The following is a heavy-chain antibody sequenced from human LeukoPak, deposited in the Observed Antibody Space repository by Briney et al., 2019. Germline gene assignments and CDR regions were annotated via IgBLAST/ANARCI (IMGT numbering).Heavy chain of an antibody. V-gene: IGHV3-21*01. CDR1: GFTFSSYS. J-gene: IGHJ4*02. CDR2: ISSSSSYI. Sequence: GGSLRLFCAASGFTFSSYSMNWVRQTPGKGLEWVSSISSSSSYIYYADSVKGRFTISRDNAKNSLYLQMNSLRAEDTAVYYCARGVYYYDSSGYYPRPFDYWGQGTLVTVSS. CDR3: ARGVYYYDSSGYYPRPFDY. D-gene: IGHD3-22*01.